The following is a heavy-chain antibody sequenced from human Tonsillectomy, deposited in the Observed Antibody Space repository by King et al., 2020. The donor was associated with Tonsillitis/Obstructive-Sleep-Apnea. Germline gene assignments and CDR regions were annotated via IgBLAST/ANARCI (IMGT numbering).Heavy chain of an antibody. V-gene: IGHV3-33*01. D-gene: IGHD3-3*01. CDR3: ARGGLRFLEWLSQPDY. CDR1: GFTFSSYG. J-gene: IGHJ4*02. CDR2: IWYDGSNK. Sequence: QVQLVESGGGVVQPGRSLRLSCAASGFTFSSYGMHWVRQAPGKGLEWVAVIWYDGSNKYYADSVKGRFTISRDNSKNTLYLQMNSLRAEDTAVYYCARGGLRFLEWLSQPDYWGQGTLVTVSS.